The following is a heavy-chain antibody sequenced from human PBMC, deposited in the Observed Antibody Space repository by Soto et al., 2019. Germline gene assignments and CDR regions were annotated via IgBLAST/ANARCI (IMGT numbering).Heavy chain of an antibody. D-gene: IGHD3-10*01. Sequence: VASVKVSCKASGYTFTSYGISWVRQAPGQGLEWMGWISAYNGNTNYAQKLQGRVTMTTDTSTSTAYMELRSLRSDDTAVYHCARVSLVRGVSSAMDVWGQGTTVTVS. V-gene: IGHV1-18*04. J-gene: IGHJ6*02. CDR1: GYTFTSYG. CDR3: ARVSLVRGVSSAMDV. CDR2: ISAYNGNT.